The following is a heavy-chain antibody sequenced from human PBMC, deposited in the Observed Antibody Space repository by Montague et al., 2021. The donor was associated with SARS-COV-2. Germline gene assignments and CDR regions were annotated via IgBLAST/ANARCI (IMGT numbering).Heavy chain of an antibody. D-gene: IGHD3-22*01. CDR3: ARDTGSTGYDY. J-gene: IGHJ4*02. V-gene: IGHV1-18*04. CDR2: ISGYNEKT. CDR1: GYPFNSHG. Sequence: SGRVSCKASGYPFNSHGFAWVRQAPGQGLEWMGWISGYNEKTNYAQNFQGRFTMTKDMSTNTAYMELRSLTSDDTAVYFCARDTGSTGYDYWGQGTLVTVSS.